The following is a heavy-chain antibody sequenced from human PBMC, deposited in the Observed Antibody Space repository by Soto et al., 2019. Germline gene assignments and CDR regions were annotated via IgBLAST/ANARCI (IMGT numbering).Heavy chain of an antibody. V-gene: IGHV4-39*01. J-gene: IGHJ5*02. D-gene: IGHD6-13*01. CDR3: GRLSRFNRFDP. Sequence: SQTLSLTCTVSGGSISSSSYYWGWIRQPPGKGLEWIWSIYYGGSTYYIPSLKSRVTISVDTSKMQFSLKLSSVTAADTAVYYCGRLSRFNRFDPWSQGTLVTVSS. CDR2: IYYGGST. CDR1: GGSISSSSYY.